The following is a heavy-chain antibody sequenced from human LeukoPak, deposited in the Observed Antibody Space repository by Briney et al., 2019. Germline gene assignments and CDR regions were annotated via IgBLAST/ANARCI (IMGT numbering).Heavy chain of an antibody. Sequence: GGSLRLSCAASGFTFSSYAMSWVRQAPGKGLEWVSAISGSGGSTYYADSVKGRFTISRDNSKNTLYLQMNSLGAEDTAVYYCVKALGVFWYSSSWDSSFYDYWGQGTLVTVSS. CDR1: GFTFSSYA. D-gene: IGHD6-13*01. V-gene: IGHV3-23*01. CDR2: ISGSGGST. CDR3: VKALGVFWYSSSWDSSFYDY. J-gene: IGHJ4*02.